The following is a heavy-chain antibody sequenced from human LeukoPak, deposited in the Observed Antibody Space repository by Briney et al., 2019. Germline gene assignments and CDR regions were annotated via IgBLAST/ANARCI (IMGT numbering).Heavy chain of an antibody. J-gene: IGHJ5*02. V-gene: IGHV3-21*01. Sequence: PGGSLRLSCAASGFTFSSYSMNWVRQAPGKGLEWFSSISSSSSYIYYADSVKGRFTISRDNAKNSLYLQMNSLRAEDTAVYYCARDKKLYSSSWARFDPWGQGTLVTVSS. CDR2: ISSSSSYI. CDR3: ARDKKLYSSSWARFDP. D-gene: IGHD6-13*01. CDR1: GFTFSSYS.